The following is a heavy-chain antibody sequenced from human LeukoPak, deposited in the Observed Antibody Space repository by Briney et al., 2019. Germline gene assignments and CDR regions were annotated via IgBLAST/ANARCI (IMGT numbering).Heavy chain of an antibody. Sequence: PGGSLRLSCAASGFTFSSYWMTWVRQAPGKGLEWVANINQDGGEKYYVDSVKGRFTISRDNVKNSLYLQMNSLRAEDTAVYHCATGRSCTTCYLPDYWGQGTLVTVSS. CDR3: ATGRSCTTCYLPDY. J-gene: IGHJ4*02. CDR2: INQDGGEK. V-gene: IGHV3-7*01. CDR1: GFTFSSYW. D-gene: IGHD2-2*01.